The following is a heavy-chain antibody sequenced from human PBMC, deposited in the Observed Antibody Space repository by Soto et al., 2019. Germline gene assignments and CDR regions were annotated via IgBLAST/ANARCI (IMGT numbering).Heavy chain of an antibody. J-gene: IGHJ5*02. D-gene: IGHD3-10*01. V-gene: IGHV3-23*01. CDR3: ANGAISMVRGGIKGFDP. Sequence: EVQLLESGGGLVQPGGPLTLSCAASGFTFSSYAMTWVRQAPGKGLECVSVISGGGGVSTYYADSVKGRFTISRDNSLDTLYLQLNRLRAEDTAVYCCANGAISMVRGGIKGFDPWGQGAGVTVSS. CDR2: ISGGGGVST. CDR1: GFTFSSYA.